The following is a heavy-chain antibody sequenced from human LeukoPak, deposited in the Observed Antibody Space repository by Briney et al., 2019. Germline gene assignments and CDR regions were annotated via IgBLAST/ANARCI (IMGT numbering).Heavy chain of an antibody. CDR1: GFTFSSYG. V-gene: IGHV3-23*01. CDR3: ARLRDGYNFDAFDI. Sequence: GGTLRLSCAASGFTFSSYGMSWVRQAPGKGLEWVSAISGSGGSTYYADSVKGRFTISRDNSKNTLYLQMNSLRAEDTAVYYCARLRDGYNFDAFDIWGQGTMVTVSS. J-gene: IGHJ3*02. D-gene: IGHD5-24*01. CDR2: ISGSGGST.